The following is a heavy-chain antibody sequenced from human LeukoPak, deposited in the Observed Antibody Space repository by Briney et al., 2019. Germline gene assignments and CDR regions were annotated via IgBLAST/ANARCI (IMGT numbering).Heavy chain of an antibody. J-gene: IGHJ4*02. CDR3: ATPRGSGSYLAFDY. CDR1: GFTFSSYE. CDR2: INSDGSST. V-gene: IGHV3-74*01. Sequence: GGSLRLSCAASGFTFSSYEMNWVRQAPGKGLVWVSRINSDGSSTSYADSVKGRFTISRDNAKNTLYLQMNSLRAEDTAAYYCATPRGSGSYLAFDYWGQGTLVTVSS. D-gene: IGHD1-26*01.